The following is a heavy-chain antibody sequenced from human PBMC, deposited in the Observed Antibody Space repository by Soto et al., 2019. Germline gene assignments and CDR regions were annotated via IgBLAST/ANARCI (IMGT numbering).Heavy chain of an antibody. J-gene: IGHJ4*02. CDR3: ATAIYYYDSSGYYFEGWDFGY. CDR2: IIPILGIA. Sequence: WKAPGGASSSNTLCWLRQATGKGLEWMRRIIPILGIANYAQKFQGRVTITADKSTSTAYMELSSLRSEDTAVYYCATAIYYYDSSGYYFEGWDFGYWGQGTLVTVSS. V-gene: IGHV1-69*02. CDR1: GGASSSNT. D-gene: IGHD3-22*01.